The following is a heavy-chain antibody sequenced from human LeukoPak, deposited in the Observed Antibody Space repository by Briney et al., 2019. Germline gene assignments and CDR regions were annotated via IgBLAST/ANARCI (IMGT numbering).Heavy chain of an antibody. CDR3: ARYHRFDCSFDP. V-gene: IGHV4-39*02. J-gene: IGHJ5*02. CDR2: IYYSGTT. D-gene: IGHD2-21*01. Sequence: PSETLSLTCTISGDSITSSTYYWGWIRQPPGKGLEWIGSIYYSGTTYYNPSLKSRVIISVDTSKNHFSLKLSSVTAADTAVYYCARYHRFDCSFDPWGQGALVTVSS. CDR1: GDSITSSTYY.